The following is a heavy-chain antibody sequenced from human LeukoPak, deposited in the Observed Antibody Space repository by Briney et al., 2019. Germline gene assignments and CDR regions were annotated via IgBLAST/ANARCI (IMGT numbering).Heavy chain of an antibody. CDR2: ISSSSSYI. Sequence: GGSLRLSCAASRFTFSSYSMNWVRQAPGKGLEWVSSISSSSSYIYYADSVKGRFTISRDNAKNSLYLQMNSLRAEDTAVYYCARDPHTTVGAPDYWGQGTLVTVSS. CDR3: ARDPHTTVGAPDY. J-gene: IGHJ4*02. V-gene: IGHV3-21*01. CDR1: RFTFSSYS. D-gene: IGHD1-26*01.